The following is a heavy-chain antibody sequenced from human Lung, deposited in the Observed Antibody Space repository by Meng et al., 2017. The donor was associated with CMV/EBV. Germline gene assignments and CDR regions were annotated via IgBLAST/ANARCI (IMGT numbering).Heavy chain of an antibody. CDR2: ISSSSSYI. CDR3: ARDYYGSTDDY. J-gene: IGHJ4*02. CDR1: GFTFSTYS. V-gene: IGHV3-21*01. Sequence: ESLKISCAASGFTFSTYSMNWVRQAPEKGLEWVSSISSSSSYIYYADSVKGRFTISRDNAKNSLYLPMNSLRAEDTAVYYCARDYYGSTDDYWGQGTLVTVSS. D-gene: IGHD4-23*01.